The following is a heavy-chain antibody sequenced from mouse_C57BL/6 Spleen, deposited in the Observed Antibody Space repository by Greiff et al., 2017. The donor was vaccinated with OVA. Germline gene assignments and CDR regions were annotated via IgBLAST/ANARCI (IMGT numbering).Heavy chain of an antibody. D-gene: IGHD2-1*01. CDR1: GFTFTDYY. Sequence: EVQVVESGGGLVQPGGSLSLSCAASGFTFTDYYMSWVRQPPGKALEWLGFIRNKANGYTTEYSASVKGRFTISRDNSQSILYLQMNALRAEDSATYYCARCGYGNYPYYFDYWGQGTTLTVSS. CDR3: ARCGYGNYPYYFDY. CDR2: IRNKANGYTT. V-gene: IGHV7-3*01. J-gene: IGHJ2*01.